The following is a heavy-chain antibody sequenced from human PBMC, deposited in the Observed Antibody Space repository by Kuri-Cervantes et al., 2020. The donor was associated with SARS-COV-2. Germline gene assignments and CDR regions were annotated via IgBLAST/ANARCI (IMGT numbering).Heavy chain of an antibody. D-gene: IGHD3-9*01. J-gene: IGHJ4*02. Sequence: ASVKVSCKASGYTFTSYGISWVRQAPGQGLEWMGWISAYNGNTNYAQNFQGRVIMTTDTSTSTAYMELRSLRSDDTAVYYCTKIGTYYDILTGFRYFDYWGQGTLVTVSS. V-gene: IGHV1-18*01. CDR1: GYTFTSYG. CDR3: TKIGTYYDILTGFRYFDY. CDR2: ISAYNGNT.